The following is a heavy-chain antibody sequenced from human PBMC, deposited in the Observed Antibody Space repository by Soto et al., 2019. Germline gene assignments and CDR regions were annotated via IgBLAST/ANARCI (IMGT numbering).Heavy chain of an antibody. CDR1: GFTFSSYA. J-gene: IGHJ4*02. D-gene: IGHD1-26*01. CDR2: ISYDGSNK. CDR3: ARDLNSGTNLYYFDY. V-gene: IGHV3-30-3*01. Sequence: QVQLVESGGGVVQPGRSLRLSCAASGFTFSSYAMHWVRQAPGKGLEWVAVISYDGSNKYYADSVKGRFTISRDNSKNTLYLQMNSLRAEDTAVYYCARDLNSGTNLYYFDYWGKGTLVTVSS.